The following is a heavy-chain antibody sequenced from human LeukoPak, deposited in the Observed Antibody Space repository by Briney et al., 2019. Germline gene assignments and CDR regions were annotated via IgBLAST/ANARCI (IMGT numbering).Heavy chain of an antibody. D-gene: IGHD2-2*01. CDR3: VIVVVPAAFHFDY. CDR1: GFTFSSYG. Sequence: GGSLRLSCAASGFTFSSYGMSWVRQAPGKGLEWVSAISGSGGSTYYADSVKGRFTISRDNSKNTLYLQMNSLRAEDTAVYYCVIVVVPAAFHFDYWGQGTLVTVSS. CDR2: ISGSGGST. V-gene: IGHV3-23*01. J-gene: IGHJ4*02.